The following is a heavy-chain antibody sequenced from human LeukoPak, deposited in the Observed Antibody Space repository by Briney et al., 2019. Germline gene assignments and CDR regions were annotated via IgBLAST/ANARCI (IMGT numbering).Heavy chain of an antibody. D-gene: IGHD6-19*01. CDR2: IYYSGST. CDR1: GDPMSRYY. CDR3: ARQKGYSSGWYFDY. Sequence: SETLSLTCTVSGDPMSRYYWGWIRQPPGKGLEWIGSIYYSGSTYYNPSLKSRVTISVDTSKNQFSLKLSSVTAADTAVYYCARQKGYSSGWYFDYWGQGTLVTVSS. V-gene: IGHV4-39*01. J-gene: IGHJ4*02.